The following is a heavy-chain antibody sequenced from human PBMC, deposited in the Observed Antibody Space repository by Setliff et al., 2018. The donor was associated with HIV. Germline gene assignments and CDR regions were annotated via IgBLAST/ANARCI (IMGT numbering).Heavy chain of an antibody. CDR2: INPNSGGT. CDR1: GYTFTNYY. CDR3: ARGDTTDMYYFDC. Sequence: ASVKVSCMASGYTFTNYYMHWVRQAPGQGLEWMGWINPNSGGTNYAQKFQGRVTMTRDTSISTAYMELSRLRSADTAVYYCARGDTTDMYYFDCWGQGTLVTVSS. J-gene: IGHJ4*02. V-gene: IGHV1-2*02. D-gene: IGHD1-26*01.